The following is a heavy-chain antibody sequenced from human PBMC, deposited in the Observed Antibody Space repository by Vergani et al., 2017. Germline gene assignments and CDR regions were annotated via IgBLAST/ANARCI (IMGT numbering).Heavy chain of an antibody. J-gene: IGHJ4*02. Sequence: QLQLQESGPGLVKPSETLSLTCTVSGGSISSSSYYWGWIRQPPGKGLEWIGSIYYSGSTYYNPSLKSRVTISVDTSKNQFSLKLSSVTAADTAVYYCAKGGGYGGKEFGYWGQGTLVTVSS. CDR2: IYYSGST. V-gene: IGHV4-39*01. CDR1: GGSISSSSYY. CDR3: AKGGGYGGKEFGY. D-gene: IGHD4-23*01.